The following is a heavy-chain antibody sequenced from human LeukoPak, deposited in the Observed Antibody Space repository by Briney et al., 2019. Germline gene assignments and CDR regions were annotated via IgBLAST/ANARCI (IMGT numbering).Heavy chain of an antibody. Sequence: SETLSLTCAVYGGSFSVYYWSWIRQPPGKGLEWIGEINHSGSTNYNPSLKSRVTISVDTSKNQFSLKLSSVTAADTAVYYCARVPTVVTSFFDYWGQGTLVTVSS. CDR3: ARVPTVVTSFFDY. CDR2: INHSGST. J-gene: IGHJ4*02. CDR1: GGSFSVYY. V-gene: IGHV4-34*01. D-gene: IGHD4-23*01.